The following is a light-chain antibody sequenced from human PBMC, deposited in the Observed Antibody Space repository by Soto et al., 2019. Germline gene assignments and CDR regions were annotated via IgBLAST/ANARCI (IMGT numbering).Light chain of an antibody. CDR2: GAS. J-gene: IGKJ5*01. V-gene: IGKV3-20*01. CDR1: QSVTTR. Sequence: IVLTQSPGTLPLSPGERVTLSCRASQSVTTRLAWYQHKPGQAPRLLMSGASSRASGVPVRFSGSGSGTDFTPTISRLEPEDFALYYCQQYGGSPITFGLGTRLEIK. CDR3: QQYGGSPIT.